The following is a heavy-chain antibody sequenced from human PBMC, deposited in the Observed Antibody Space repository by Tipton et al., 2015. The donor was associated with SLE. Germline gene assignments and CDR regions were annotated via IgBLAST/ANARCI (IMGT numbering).Heavy chain of an antibody. D-gene: IGHD3-10*01. CDR3: ARHRGKFTVSDYIDY. J-gene: IGHJ4*02. V-gene: IGHV1-8*01. Sequence: QLVQSGAEVKKPGASVKVSCKASGYTFGNYDINWVRQANGQGLEWMGWMNPNSGNTGFAQNFRGRVTMTRDLSTSKAYMELTSLTSEDTAVYYCARHRGKFTVSDYIDYWGQGTLVTVSS. CDR1: GYTFGNYD. CDR2: MNPNSGNT.